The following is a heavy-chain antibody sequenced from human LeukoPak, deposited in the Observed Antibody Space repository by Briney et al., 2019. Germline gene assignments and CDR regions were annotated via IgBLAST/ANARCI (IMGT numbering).Heavy chain of an antibody. Sequence: ASVKVSCKASGYTFTSYYMHWVRQAPGQGLEWMGIINPSGGSTSYAQKFQGRVTMTRDTSTSTAYMELSSLRSEDTAVYYCARVGATPGGLDYWGQGTLVTVSS. J-gene: IGHJ4*02. CDR2: INPSGGST. CDR3: ARVGATPGGLDY. D-gene: IGHD1-26*01. V-gene: IGHV1-46*01. CDR1: GYTFTSYY.